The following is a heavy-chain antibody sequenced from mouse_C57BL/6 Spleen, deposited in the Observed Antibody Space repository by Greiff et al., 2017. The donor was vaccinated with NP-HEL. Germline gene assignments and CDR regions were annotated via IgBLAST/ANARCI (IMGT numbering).Heavy chain of an antibody. Sequence: QVQLQQSGAELARPGASVKMSCKASGYTFTSYTMHWVKQRPGQGLEWIGYINPSSGYTKYNQKFKDKATLTADKSSSTAYMQLSSLTSEDSAVYYCARREDYDRIYYAMDYWGQGTSVTVSS. D-gene: IGHD2-4*01. V-gene: IGHV1-4*01. CDR2: INPSSGYT. CDR3: ARREDYDRIYYAMDY. CDR1: GYTFTSYT. J-gene: IGHJ4*01.